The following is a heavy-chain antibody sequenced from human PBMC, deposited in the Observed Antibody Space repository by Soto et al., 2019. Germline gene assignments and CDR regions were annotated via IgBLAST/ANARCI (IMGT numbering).Heavy chain of an antibody. J-gene: IGHJ4*01. Sequence: PSETLSLTCTVSGGSISSGGYYWSWIRQPPGKGLEWIGYIYYSGSTNYNPSLKSRITISVDTSKNQFSLNLISVTAADTAVYYCARMNYFGSGKTNDYWGQGTLVTVYS. CDR1: GGSISSGGYY. V-gene: IGHV4-30-4*01. CDR2: IYYSGST. CDR3: ARMNYFGSGKTNDY. D-gene: IGHD3-10*01.